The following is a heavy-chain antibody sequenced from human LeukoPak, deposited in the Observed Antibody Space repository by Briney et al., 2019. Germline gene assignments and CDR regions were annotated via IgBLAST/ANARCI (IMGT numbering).Heavy chain of an antibody. J-gene: IGHJ6*03. V-gene: IGHV4-30-4*08. CDR1: GDSISSPDYF. Sequence: SETLSLTCTVSGDSISSPDYFWTWIRQPPGKGLEWIGYIFYSGTTYYSPSLKSRLTISVETSKNQFSLKLNSVTAADTAVYYCARTLAGCSSASCSSPMDVWGKGTSVTVSS. CDR2: IFYSGTT. D-gene: IGHD2-2*01. CDR3: ARTLAGCSSASCSSPMDV.